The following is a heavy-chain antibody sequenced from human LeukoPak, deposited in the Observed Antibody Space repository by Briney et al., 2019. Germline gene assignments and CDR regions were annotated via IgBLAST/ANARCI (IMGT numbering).Heavy chain of an antibody. Sequence: PGGTLRLSCAASGFTFSSYGMSWVRQAPGKGLEWVSAISGSGNSTYYADSVKGRFTISRDNSKNTLYLQMNSLRAEDTAVYYCAKRRGSSWYQDIEYWGQGTLVTVSS. J-gene: IGHJ4*02. CDR2: ISGSGNST. CDR1: GFTFSSYG. CDR3: AKRRGSSWYQDIEY. V-gene: IGHV3-23*01. D-gene: IGHD6-13*01.